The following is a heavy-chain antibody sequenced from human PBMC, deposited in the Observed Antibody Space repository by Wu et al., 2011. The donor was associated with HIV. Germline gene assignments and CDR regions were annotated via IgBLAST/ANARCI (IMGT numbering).Heavy chain of an antibody. CDR1: GGTFSSYG. Sequence: QVQLVQSGAEVKKPGSSVKVYCKASGGTFSSYGISWVRQAPGQGPEWMGGIIPIFGTANYAQKFQGRVTITTDESTSTAYMELSSLRSEDTAVYYCARNNYDNRGYYPGYYYYMDVWAKGPRSPSP. V-gene: IGHV1-69*05. CDR3: ARNNYDNRGYYPGYYYYMDV. D-gene: IGHD3-22*01. CDR2: IIPIFGTA. J-gene: IGHJ6*03.